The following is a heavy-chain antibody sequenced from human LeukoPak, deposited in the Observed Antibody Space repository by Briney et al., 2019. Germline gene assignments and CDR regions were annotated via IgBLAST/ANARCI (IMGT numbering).Heavy chain of an antibody. V-gene: IGHV1-18*01. CDR2: ISAYNRNI. J-gene: IGHJ6*02. CDR3: AREGRGYRYGYFYYYDMDV. CDR1: GYTFTSYG. Sequence: ASVKVSCKASGYTFTSYGISWVRQAPGQGLEWMGWISAYNRNINYAQKLQGRVTMTTDTSTSTAYMELRSLRSDDTAVYYCAREGRGYRYGYFYYYDMDVWGQGTTVTVSS. D-gene: IGHD5-18*01.